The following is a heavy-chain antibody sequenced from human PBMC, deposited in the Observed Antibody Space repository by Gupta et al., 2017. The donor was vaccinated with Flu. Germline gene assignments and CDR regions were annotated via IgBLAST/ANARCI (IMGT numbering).Heavy chain of an antibody. CDR3: AKSLVVAYDAFDI. J-gene: IGHJ3*02. CDR2: ISWNSRII. Sequence: EVQQVGYGGGLVQHGRYLRLSCADSGLPFDAYAMHWVRQARGKGLEWVSGISWNSRIIVYADSVKGRFTISRDNAKNSLYLQMNSLRAEDTAFFYCAKSLVVAYDAFDIWGQGTMVTVSS. V-gene: IGHV3-9*01. CDR1: GLPFDAYA. D-gene: IGHD3-22*01.